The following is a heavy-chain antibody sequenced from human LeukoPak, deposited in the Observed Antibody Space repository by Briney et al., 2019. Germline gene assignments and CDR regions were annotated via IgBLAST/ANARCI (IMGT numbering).Heavy chain of an antibody. CDR1: GFTVSNNY. CDR2: IYSGGST. D-gene: IGHD4-17*01. Sequence: GGSLRLSCAISGFTVSNNYMSWVRQAPGEGLEWVSLIYSGGSTNYADSVKGRFTISRDNSKNTLYLQMNNLRAEDTAVYYCAREASDSGDYGPYYYDYWGQGTLVTVSS. V-gene: IGHV3-66*01. J-gene: IGHJ4*02. CDR3: AREASDSGDYGPYYYDY.